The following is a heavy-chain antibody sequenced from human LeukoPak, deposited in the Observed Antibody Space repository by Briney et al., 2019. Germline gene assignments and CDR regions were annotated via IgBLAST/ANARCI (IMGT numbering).Heavy chain of an antibody. CDR2: MNHSGST. D-gene: IGHD5-12*01. CDR1: GGSFSGYY. J-gene: IGHJ4*02. Sequence: SETLSLTCAVYGGSFSGYYWSWIRQPPGKGLEWIGEMNHSGSTNYNPSLKSRVTISVDTSKNQFSLKLSSVPAADTAVYYCASVPPEWLRGSYFDYWGQGTLVTVSS. V-gene: IGHV4-34*01. CDR3: ASVPPEWLRGSYFDY.